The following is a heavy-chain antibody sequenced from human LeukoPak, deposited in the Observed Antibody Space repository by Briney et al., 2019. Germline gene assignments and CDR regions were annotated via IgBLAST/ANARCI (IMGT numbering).Heavy chain of an antibody. V-gene: IGHV3-53*01. D-gene: IGHD5-18*01. CDR1: GFTVSSNY. CDR3: AREIIQLPGYFDY. CDR2: IYSGGSQ. Sequence: GGSLRLSCAASGFTVSSNYMSWVRQAPGKGLEWVSVIYSGGSQYYADSVKGGFTISRDNSKDKLYLQMNSLRAEDTDVYYCAREIIQLPGYFDYWGQGTLVTVSS. J-gene: IGHJ4*02.